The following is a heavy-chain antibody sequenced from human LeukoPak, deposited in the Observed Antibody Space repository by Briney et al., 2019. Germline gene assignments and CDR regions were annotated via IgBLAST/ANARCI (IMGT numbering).Heavy chain of an antibody. D-gene: IGHD2-15*01. CDR1: GFTFSSYG. V-gene: IGHV3-7*01. Sequence: PGGSLRLSCAASGFTFSSYGMSWVRQAPGKGLEWVANIKQDGSEKYYVDSVKGRFTISRDKAKNSLYLQMNSLRAEDTAVYYCAREYCSGGSCYSEHFDYWGQGTLVTVSS. J-gene: IGHJ4*02. CDR3: AREYCSGGSCYSEHFDY. CDR2: IKQDGSEK.